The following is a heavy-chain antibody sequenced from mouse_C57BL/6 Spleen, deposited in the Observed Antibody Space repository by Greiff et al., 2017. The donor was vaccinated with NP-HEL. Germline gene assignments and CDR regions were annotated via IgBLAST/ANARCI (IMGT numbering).Heavy chain of an antibody. CDR3: ARGVYGSSSWFAY. V-gene: IGHV1-7*01. CDR2: INPSSGYT. Sequence: QVQLQQSGAELAKPGASVKLSCKASGYTFTSYWMHWVKQRPGQGLKWIGYINPSSGYTKYNQKFKDKATLTADKSSSTAYMQLSSLTYEDSAVYYCARGVYGSSSWFAYWGQGTLVTVSA. D-gene: IGHD1-1*01. CDR1: GYTFTSYW. J-gene: IGHJ3*01.